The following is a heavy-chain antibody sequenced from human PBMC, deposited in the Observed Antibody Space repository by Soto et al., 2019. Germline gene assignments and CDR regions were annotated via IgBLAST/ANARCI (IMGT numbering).Heavy chain of an antibody. Sequence: PGGSLRLSCVASGFTFSSYGMHWVRQAPGKGLEWVAVIWYDGSNKYYADSVKGRFTISRDNSKNTLYLQMNSLRAEDTAVYYCARDFPTYCGGDCYSPSYGMDVWGKGTTVTVCS. V-gene: IGHV3-33*01. J-gene: IGHJ6*04. CDR1: GFTFSSYG. CDR2: IWYDGSNK. D-gene: IGHD2-21*02. CDR3: ARDFPTYCGGDCYSPSYGMDV.